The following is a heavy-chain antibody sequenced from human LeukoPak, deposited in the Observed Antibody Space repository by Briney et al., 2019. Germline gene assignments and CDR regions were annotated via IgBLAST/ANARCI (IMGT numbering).Heavy chain of an antibody. D-gene: IGHD6-19*01. J-gene: IGHJ5*02. CDR1: GFTFSSHA. CDR2: ISGSGTST. Sequence: GGSLRLSCAASGFTFSSHAMNWVRQAPGEGLEWVSGISGSGTSTYYGDSVKGHFTISRDNSKNTLYLQMNSLRAEDTAVYYCAKSSGWYPDWFDPWGQGTLVTVSS. V-gene: IGHV3-23*01. CDR3: AKSSGWYPDWFDP.